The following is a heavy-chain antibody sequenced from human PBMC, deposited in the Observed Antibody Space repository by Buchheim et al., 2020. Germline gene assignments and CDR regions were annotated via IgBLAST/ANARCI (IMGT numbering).Heavy chain of an antibody. Sequence: QVQLVESGGGVVQPGRSLRLSCAASGFTFSSYAMHWVRQAPGKGLEWVAVISYDGSNKYYADSVKGRFTISRDNSKNTLYLQMNSLRAEDTAVYYCARDELLGFDYWGQGTL. D-gene: IGHD3-10*01. V-gene: IGHV3-30-3*01. CDR3: ARDELLGFDY. J-gene: IGHJ4*02. CDR1: GFTFSSYA. CDR2: ISYDGSNK.